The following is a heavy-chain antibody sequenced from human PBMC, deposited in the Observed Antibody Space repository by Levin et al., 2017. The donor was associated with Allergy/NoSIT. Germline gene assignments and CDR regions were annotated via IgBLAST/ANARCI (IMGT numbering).Heavy chain of an antibody. CDR2: INPNSGGT. J-gene: IGHJ6*02. CDR3: AREGLVVVVAAQNYGMDV. CDR1: GYTFTGYY. Sequence: GGSLRLSCKASGYTFTGYYMHWVRQAPGQGLEWMGWINPNSGGTNYAQKFQGRVTMTRDTSISTAYMELSRLRSDDTAVYYCAREGLVVVVAAQNYGMDVWGQGTTVTVSS. V-gene: IGHV1-2*02. D-gene: IGHD2-15*01.